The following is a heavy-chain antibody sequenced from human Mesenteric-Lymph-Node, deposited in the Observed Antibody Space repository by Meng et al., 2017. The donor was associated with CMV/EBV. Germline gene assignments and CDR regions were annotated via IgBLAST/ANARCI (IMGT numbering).Heavy chain of an antibody. J-gene: IGHJ6*02. CDR1: GFTFSSYW. V-gene: IGHV3-74*01. CDR3: AKEGPLVVPGATHFYFYSLDV. D-gene: IGHD2-2*01. Sequence: ESLKISCAASGFTFSSYWMHWVRQAPGKGLVWVSRINSDGSSTSYADSVKGRFTISRDNAKNTLYLQMNSLRAEDTAVYYCAKEGPLVVPGATHFYFYSLDVWGQGTTVTVSS. CDR2: INSDGSST.